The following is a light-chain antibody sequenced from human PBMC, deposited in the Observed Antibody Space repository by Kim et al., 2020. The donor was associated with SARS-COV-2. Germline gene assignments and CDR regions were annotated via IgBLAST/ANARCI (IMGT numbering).Light chain of an antibody. CDR1: RGVSSY. J-gene: IGKJ4*01. CDR3: LQRDSYPLT. Sequence: ASVGYRVALPLRASRGVSSYLAWFQQKPGKVPKRLVYAASSLQSGVPSRFSGSGSGTEFTLTISSLQPEDFATYYCLQRDSYPLTFGGGTKVDIK. V-gene: IGKV1-17*03. CDR2: AAS.